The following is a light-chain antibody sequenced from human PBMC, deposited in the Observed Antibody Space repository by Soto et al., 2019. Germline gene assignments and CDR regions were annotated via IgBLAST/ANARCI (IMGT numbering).Light chain of an antibody. J-gene: IGKJ4*01. Sequence: EIVLTQSPGTLSLSPGERATLSCRASQSVSSNYLAWYQQKPGQAPRLLISGASSRATGIPDRFSGSGSGTDFTLRISRLEPEDSAVYYCQQYGSPPLTFGGGNKVEIK. CDR3: QQYGSPPLT. CDR2: GAS. CDR1: QSVSSNY. V-gene: IGKV3-20*01.